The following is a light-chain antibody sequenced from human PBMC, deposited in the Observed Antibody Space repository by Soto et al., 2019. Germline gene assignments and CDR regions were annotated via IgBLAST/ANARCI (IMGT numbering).Light chain of an antibody. CDR1: QSISND. V-gene: IGKV1-39*01. J-gene: IGKJ2*01. CDR2: AAS. CDR3: QQSYSTPPYT. Sequence: DIQMTQSPSSLSASVGDRVTITCRASQSISNDLYWYQQKPGKAPKLLIYAASSLQGGVPSRFSGSGSGTDFTLTISSLQPEDFATYYCQQSYSTPPYTFG.